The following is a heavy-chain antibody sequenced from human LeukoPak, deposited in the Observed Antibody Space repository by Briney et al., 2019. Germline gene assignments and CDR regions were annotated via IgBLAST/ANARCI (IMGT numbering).Heavy chain of an antibody. Sequence: SETLSLTCSVSGDSINSNYWSWMRQPPGKGREWIGYIYYGGSTNYNPSLKSRVSMSVDTSKNQFSLNLRSVTAADTAVYHCARLLAGCPGGRCRAHFDYWGQGTLVTVSS. D-gene: IGHD2-15*01. J-gene: IGHJ4*02. CDR3: ARLLAGCPGGRCRAHFDY. CDR2: IYYGGST. CDR1: GDSINSNY. V-gene: IGHV4-59*01.